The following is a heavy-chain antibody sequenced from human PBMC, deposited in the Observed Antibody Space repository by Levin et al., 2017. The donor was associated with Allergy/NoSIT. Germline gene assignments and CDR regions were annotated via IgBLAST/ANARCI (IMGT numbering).Heavy chain of an antibody. CDR1: GDSVSSTSAA. D-gene: IGHD2-8*02. CDR2: TYYRSKWYN. CDR3: ARVGYCTGGTCYHAFDM. J-gene: IGHJ3*02. Sequence: SQTLSLPCAISGDSVSSTSAAWNWIRQSPSRGLEWLGRTYYRSKWYNDYAVSVKSRITINPDTSKNQFSLQLNSVTPEDTAVYYCARVGYCTGGTCYHAFDMWGQGKMVTVSS. V-gene: IGHV6-1*01.